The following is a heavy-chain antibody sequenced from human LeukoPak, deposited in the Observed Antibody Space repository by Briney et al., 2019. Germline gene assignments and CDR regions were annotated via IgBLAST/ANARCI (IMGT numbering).Heavy chain of an antibody. CDR2: ISYDGSNK. V-gene: IGHV3-30*18. Sequence: GGSLRLSCAASGFTLSNYGMHWVRQAPGKGLEWVAVISYDGSNKYYADSVKGRFTVSRDNSKNTLYLQMNSLRGEDTAVYYCAKDQSWTLRRFDYWGQGTLVTVSS. D-gene: IGHD3/OR15-3a*01. CDR3: AKDQSWTLRRFDY. J-gene: IGHJ4*02. CDR1: GFTLSNYG.